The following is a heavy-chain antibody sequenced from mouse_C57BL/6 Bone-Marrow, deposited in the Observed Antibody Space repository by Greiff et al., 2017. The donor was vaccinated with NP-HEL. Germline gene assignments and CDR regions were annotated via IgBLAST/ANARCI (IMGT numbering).Heavy chain of an antibody. V-gene: IGHV5-6*01. D-gene: IGHD2-2*01. Sequence: EVMLVESGGDLVKPGGSLKLSCAASGFTFSSYGMSWVRQTPDKRLEWVATISSGGSYTYYPDSVKGRFTISRDNSKNTPYLQMSSLKSGDTAMYYCASPYGYDVAWFAYGGRGTLVTVTA. CDR3: ASPYGYDVAWFAY. CDR1: GFTFSSYG. CDR2: ISSGGSYT. J-gene: IGHJ3*01.